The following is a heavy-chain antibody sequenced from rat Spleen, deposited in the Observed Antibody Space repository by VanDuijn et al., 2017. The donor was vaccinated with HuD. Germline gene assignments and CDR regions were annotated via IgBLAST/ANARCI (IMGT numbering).Heavy chain of an antibody. V-gene: IGHV5-31*01. Sequence: EVQLVESGGGLVQPGRSLKLSCVASGFTFSNYWMYWVRQAPGKGLEWVASITNTDGNTYYPDSVKGRFTISRDNAQNTLYLQMNSLRSEDTATYYCTRAGYNNYGYFDFWGPGTMVTVSS. CDR2: ITNTDGNT. CDR1: GFTFSNYW. CDR3: TRAGYNNYGYFDF. J-gene: IGHJ1*01. D-gene: IGHD1-10*01.